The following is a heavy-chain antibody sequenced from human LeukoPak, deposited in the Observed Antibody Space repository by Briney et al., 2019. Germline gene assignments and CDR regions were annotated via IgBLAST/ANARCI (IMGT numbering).Heavy chain of an antibody. CDR3: ARDLEYCSSTSCSNYYYYGMDV. CDR1: GFTFSGYG. Sequence: QPGGSLRLSCAASGFTFSGYGMHWVRQAPGKGLEWVAVIWYDGSNKYYADSVKGRFTISRDNSKNTLYLQMNSLKAEDTAVYYCARDLEYCSSTSCSNYYYYGMDVWGQGTTVTVSS. CDR2: IWYDGSNK. V-gene: IGHV3-33*01. D-gene: IGHD2-2*01. J-gene: IGHJ6*02.